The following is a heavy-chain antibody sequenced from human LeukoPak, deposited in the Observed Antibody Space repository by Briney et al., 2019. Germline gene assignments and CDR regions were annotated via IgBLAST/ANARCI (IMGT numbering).Heavy chain of an antibody. CDR2: ISAYNGNT. CDR1: GYTHSSYG. J-gene: IGHJ3*02. D-gene: IGHD1-1*01. Sequence: ASVNVSCEVSGYTHSSYGVRWVPQAPGQGLEWMGWISAYNGNTNYAQKLQGRVTMTTDTSTSTAYMELRSLRSDDTAVYYCAWRKPVHHAFHTWGQGTMVTVSS. CDR3: AWRKPVHHAFHT. V-gene: IGHV1-18*01.